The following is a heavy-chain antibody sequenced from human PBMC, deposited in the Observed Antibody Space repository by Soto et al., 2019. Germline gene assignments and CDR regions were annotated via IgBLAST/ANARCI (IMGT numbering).Heavy chain of an antibody. Sequence: SETLSLTCTVSGGSISSSSYYWGWIRQPPGKGLEWIGSIYYSGSTYYNPSLKSRVTISVDTSKNQFSLKLSSVTAADTAVYYCSRSTFRSGDQSDYWGKGTLVTVSS. CDR2: IYYSGST. J-gene: IGHJ4*02. D-gene: IGHD2-21*02. CDR3: SRSTFRSGDQSDY. V-gene: IGHV4-39*01. CDR1: GGSISSSSYY.